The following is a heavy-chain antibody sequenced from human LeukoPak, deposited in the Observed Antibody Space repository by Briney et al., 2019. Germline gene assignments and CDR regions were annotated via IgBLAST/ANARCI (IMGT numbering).Heavy chain of an antibody. CDR3: AKDPDYYDSSGYYPLFDY. CDR1: GFTFSSSA. Sequence: PGGSLRLSCAASGFTFSSSAMSWVRQAPGKGLEWVSAISGSGGNRYYADSVKGRFTISRDNSKNTLYLQMNSLRAEDTAVYYCAKDPDYYDSSGYYPLFDYWGQGTLVTVSS. CDR2: ISGSGGNR. J-gene: IGHJ4*02. D-gene: IGHD3-22*01. V-gene: IGHV3-23*01.